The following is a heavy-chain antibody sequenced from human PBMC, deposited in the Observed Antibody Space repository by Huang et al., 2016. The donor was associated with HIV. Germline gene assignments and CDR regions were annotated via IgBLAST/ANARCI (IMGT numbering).Heavy chain of an antibody. CDR3: ARAGGFEI. Sequence: EEHLVESGGGLVQPGGSLRLSCEASGFKFSNYWMQWVRQAPGKGLKGVSRIKSDGRTTDYADSVKGRFTISRDNAKNTLYLQMSSLTAEDTAIYYCARAGGFEIWGQGTVVTVSS. CDR2: IKSDGRTT. J-gene: IGHJ3*02. CDR1: GFKFSNYW. V-gene: IGHV3-74*01. D-gene: IGHD2-15*01.